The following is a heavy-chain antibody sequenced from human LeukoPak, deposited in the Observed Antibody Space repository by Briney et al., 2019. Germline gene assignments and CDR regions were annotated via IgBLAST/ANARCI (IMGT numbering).Heavy chain of an antibody. CDR2: IYYGGST. Sequence: PSETLSLTCTVSGGSISSSRYYWAWIRQPPGKGLEWIGTIYYGGSTYYNPSLKSRVTLSVDTSKNQFSLKLSSVTAADTAVYYCARGVCGGDCNPQYYYYYMDVWGKGTTVTISS. D-gene: IGHD2-21*02. V-gene: IGHV4-39*07. CDR3: ARGVCGGDCNPQYYYYYMDV. CDR1: GGSISSSRYY. J-gene: IGHJ6*03.